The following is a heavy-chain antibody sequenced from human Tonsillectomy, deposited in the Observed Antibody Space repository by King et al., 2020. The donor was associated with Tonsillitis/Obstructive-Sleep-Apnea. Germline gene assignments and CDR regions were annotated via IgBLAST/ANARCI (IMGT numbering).Heavy chain of an antibody. CDR1: GGSISSYY. V-gene: IGHV4-59*08. Sequence: VQLQESGPGLVKPSETLSLTCTVSGGSISSYYGSWIRQPPGKGLEWIGYIYYSGSTNYNPSLKSRVTISVDTSKNQFSLKLSSVTAADTAVYYCARLMGSTVVTEVFDYWGQGTLVTVSS. D-gene: IGHD4-23*01. J-gene: IGHJ4*02. CDR2: IYYSGST. CDR3: ARLMGSTVVTEVFDY.